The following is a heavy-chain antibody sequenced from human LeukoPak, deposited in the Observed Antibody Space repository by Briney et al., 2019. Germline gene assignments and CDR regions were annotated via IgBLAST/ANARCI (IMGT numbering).Heavy chain of an antibody. CDR3: TTEALSSMIVVVPDY. CDR1: GFTFSNAW. D-gene: IGHD3-22*01. CDR2: IKSKTDGGTT. Sequence: GGSLRLSCAASGFTFSNAWMSWVRQAPGKGLEWVGRIKSKTDGGTTDYAAPVKGRFTISRDDSKNTLYLQMNSLKTEDTAVYYCTTEALSSMIVVVPDYWRQGTLVTVSS. J-gene: IGHJ4*02. V-gene: IGHV3-15*01.